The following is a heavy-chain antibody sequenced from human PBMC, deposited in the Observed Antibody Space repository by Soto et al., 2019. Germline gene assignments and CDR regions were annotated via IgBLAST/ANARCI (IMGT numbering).Heavy chain of an antibody. D-gene: IGHD2-2*01. CDR1: GGSISSYY. J-gene: IGHJ4*02. CDR3: ARRCISTSCYLY. Sequence: SETLSLTCTVSGGSISSYYWSWIRQPPGKGLEWFGYIYYSGSTNYNPSLKSRVTISVDTSNNQFSLKLSSVTAADTAVYYCARRCISTSCYLYWGQGTLVTVSS. CDR2: IYYSGST. V-gene: IGHV4-59*08.